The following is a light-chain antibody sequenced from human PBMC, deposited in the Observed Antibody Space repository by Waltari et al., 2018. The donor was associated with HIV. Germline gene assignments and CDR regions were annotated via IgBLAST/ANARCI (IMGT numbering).Light chain of an antibody. CDR1: QGIGSD. Sequence: DVQMTQSPSSLYASVAARVALTCRTIQGIGSDLDWYQQTPGKVPKLLLYAASTLQSSVPSRFSERGSGTDFTLTITNLQTEDFSFYYCQRYDRAPYTFGPGTRLELK. J-gene: IGKJ2*01. V-gene: IGKV1-27*01. CDR3: QRYDRAPYT. CDR2: AAS.